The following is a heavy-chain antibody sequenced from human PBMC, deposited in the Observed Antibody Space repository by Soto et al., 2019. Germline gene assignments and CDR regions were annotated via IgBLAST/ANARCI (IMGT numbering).Heavy chain of an antibody. J-gene: IGHJ6*02. D-gene: IGHD2-2*01. V-gene: IGHV1-69*13. CDR2: IIPIFGTA. Sequence: SVKVSCKASGGTFSSYAISWLRQSAGQGLEWMGGIIPIFGTANYAQKFQGRVTITADESTSTAYMELSSLRSEDTAVYYCARGYCSSTSCHATYYYYGMDVWGQGTTVTVSS. CDR3: ARGYCSSTSCHATYYYYGMDV. CDR1: GGTFSSYA.